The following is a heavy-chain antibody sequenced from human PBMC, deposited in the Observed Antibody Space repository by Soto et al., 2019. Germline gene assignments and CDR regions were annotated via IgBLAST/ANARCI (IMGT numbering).Heavy chain of an antibody. J-gene: IGHJ5*02. Sequence: SETLSLTCTVSGGSISSYYWSWIRQPPGKGLEWIGYIYYSGSTNYNPSLKSRVTISVDTSKNQFSLKLSSVTAADTAVYYCARDSVKGYYGSGSYSWFDTWGQGTLVTVSS. CDR2: IYYSGST. CDR3: ARDSVKGYYGSGSYSWFDT. CDR1: GGSISSYY. D-gene: IGHD3-10*01. V-gene: IGHV4-59*01.